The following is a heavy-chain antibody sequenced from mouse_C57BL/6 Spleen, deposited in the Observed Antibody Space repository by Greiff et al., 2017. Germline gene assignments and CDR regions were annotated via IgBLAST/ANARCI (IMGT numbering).Heavy chain of an antibody. Sequence: VKLQQSGAELVRPGASVTLSCKASGYTFTDYEMHWVKQTPVHGLEWIGAIDPETGGTAYNQKFKGKAILTADKSSSTAYMELRSLTSEDSAVYYCTRPDSSGYVGAMDYWGQGTSVTVSS. J-gene: IGHJ4*01. CDR3: TRPDSSGYVGAMDY. D-gene: IGHD3-2*02. CDR1: GYTFTDYE. CDR2: IDPETGGT. V-gene: IGHV1-15*01.